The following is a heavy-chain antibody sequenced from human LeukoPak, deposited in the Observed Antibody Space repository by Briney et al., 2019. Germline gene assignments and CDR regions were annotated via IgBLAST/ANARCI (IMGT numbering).Heavy chain of an antibody. Sequence: SVTVSLTCAVYGGSFSGYYWAWIRQPPGKGLEWIGEVNHSGRNKQIQPLKSRVTISVDTSKNQFSLKLSSVTAADTAVYYCATSVVIVEDTFDIWGEGTMVTVST. CDR1: GGSFSGYY. D-gene: IGHD2-15*01. CDR2: VNHSGRN. CDR3: ATSVVIVEDTFDI. V-gene: IGHV4-34*01. J-gene: IGHJ3*02.